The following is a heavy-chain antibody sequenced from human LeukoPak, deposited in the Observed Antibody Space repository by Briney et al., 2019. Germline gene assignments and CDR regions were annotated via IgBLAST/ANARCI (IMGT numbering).Heavy chain of an antibody. D-gene: IGHD2-15*01. CDR2: IYYSGST. V-gene: IGHV4-39*07. J-gene: IGHJ5*02. CDR3: ARGTVGYCSGGSCQGWFDP. CDR1: GGSISSSSYY. Sequence: PSETLSLTCTVSGGSISSSSYYWGWIRQPPGTGLEWIGSIYYSGSTYYNPSLKSRVTISVDTSKNQFSLKLSSVTAADTAVYYCARGTVGYCSGGSCQGWFDPWGQGTLVTVSS.